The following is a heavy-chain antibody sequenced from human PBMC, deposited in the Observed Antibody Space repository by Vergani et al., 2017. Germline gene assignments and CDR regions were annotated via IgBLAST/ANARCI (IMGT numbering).Heavy chain of an antibody. CDR3: ARKGHLGELSLPYY. J-gene: IGHJ4*02. CDR1: GFTFSSYA. Sequence: VQLLESGGGLVQPGGSLRLSCAASGFTFSSYAMHWVRQAPGKGLEGVAVISYDGSNKYYADSVKGRFTISRDNSKNTLYLQMNRLRAEDTAVYYCARKGHLGELSLPYYWGQGTLVTVSS. CDR2: ISYDGSNK. V-gene: IGHV3-30*04. D-gene: IGHD3-16*02.